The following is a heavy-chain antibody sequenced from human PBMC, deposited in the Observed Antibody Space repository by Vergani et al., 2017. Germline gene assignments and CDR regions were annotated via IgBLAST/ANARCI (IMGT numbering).Heavy chain of an antibody. CDR3: ARRYSSSWLNDAFDI. CDR2: IKQDGSEK. J-gene: IGHJ3*02. CDR1: GFTFSDYY. D-gene: IGHD6-13*01. V-gene: IGHV3-7*01. Sequence: VQLVESGGGLVKPGGSLRLSCAASGFTFSDYYMSWVRQAPGKGLEWVANIKQDGSEKYYVDSVKGRFTISRDNAKNSLYLQMNSLRAEDTAVYYCARRYSSSWLNDAFDIWGQGTMVTVSS.